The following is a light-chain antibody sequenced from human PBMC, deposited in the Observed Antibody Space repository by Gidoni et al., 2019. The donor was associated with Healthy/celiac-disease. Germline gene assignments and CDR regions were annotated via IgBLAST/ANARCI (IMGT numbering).Light chain of an antibody. J-gene: IGKJ1*01. CDR1: QSVSSN. CDR2: GAS. Sequence: EIVMTQSPATLSVSPGERATLSCRASQSVSSNLAWYQQQPGQAPRLLIYGASTRATGIPAWFSVSLSRTSFTLTISSLQSEDFAFYYCQQYNNWPWTFGQGTKVEIK. V-gene: IGKV3-15*01. CDR3: QQYNNWPWT.